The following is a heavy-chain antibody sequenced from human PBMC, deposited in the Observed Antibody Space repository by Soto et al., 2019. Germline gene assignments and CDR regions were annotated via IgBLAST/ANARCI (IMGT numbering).Heavy chain of an antibody. CDR1: GFTFSSYA. CDR2: ISYDGSNK. V-gene: IGHV3-30-3*01. J-gene: IGHJ6*02. D-gene: IGHD6-19*01. CDR3: ARALHGNPVAEYYYGMDV. Sequence: GGSLRLSCAASGFTFSSYAMHWVRQAPGKGLEWVAVISYDGSNKYYADSVKGRFTISRDNSKNTLYLQMNSLRAEDTAVYYCARALHGNPVAEYYYGMDVWGQGTTVTVSS.